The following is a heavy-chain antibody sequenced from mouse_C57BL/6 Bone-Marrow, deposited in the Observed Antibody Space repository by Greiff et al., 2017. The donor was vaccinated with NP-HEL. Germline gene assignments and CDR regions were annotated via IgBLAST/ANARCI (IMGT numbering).Heavy chain of an antibody. D-gene: IGHD2-3*01. CDR2: ISDGGSYT. V-gene: IGHV5-4*01. CDR3: ARVDGYYVDY. Sequence: EVQRVESGGGLVKPGGSLKLSCAASGFTFSSYAMSWVRQTPEKRLEWVATISDGGSYTYYPDNVKGRFTISRDNAKNNLYLQMSHLKSEDTAMYYCARVDGYYVDYWGQGTTLTVSS. CDR1: GFTFSSYA. J-gene: IGHJ2*01.